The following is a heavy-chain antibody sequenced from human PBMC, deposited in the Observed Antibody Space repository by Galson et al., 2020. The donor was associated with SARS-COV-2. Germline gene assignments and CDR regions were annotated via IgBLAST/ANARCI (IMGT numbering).Heavy chain of an antibody. J-gene: IGHJ2*01. Sequence: SETLSLTCAASGVSISTNNYRCCLRPPPRKRQEWIGSVYHSGSTYYNPSLKSRVTISLDTSKNQFSLRMTSVTAADTALYYCARQGVTMLFLLTVPGWCFDRWGRCTLVTVSS. CDR2: VYHSGST. CDR1: GVSISTNNY. D-gene: IGHD2-21*01. CDR3: ARQGVTMLFLLTVPGWCFDR. V-gene: IGHV4-38-2*01.